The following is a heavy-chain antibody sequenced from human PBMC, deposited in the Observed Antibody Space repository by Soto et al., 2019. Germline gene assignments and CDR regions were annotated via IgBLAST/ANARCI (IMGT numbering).Heavy chain of an antibody. CDR3: ARSENCSSTSCYYYGMDV. J-gene: IGHJ6*02. CDR1: GGSNSSYA. CDR2: IIPIFGTA. Sequence: PVKVSCKASGGSNSSYAIGWVRQAPEQGLEWMGGIIPIFGTANYAQKFQGRVTITADESTSTAYMELSSLRSEDTAVYYCARSENCSSTSCYYYGMDVWGQGTTVTVS. V-gene: IGHV1-69*13. D-gene: IGHD2-2*01.